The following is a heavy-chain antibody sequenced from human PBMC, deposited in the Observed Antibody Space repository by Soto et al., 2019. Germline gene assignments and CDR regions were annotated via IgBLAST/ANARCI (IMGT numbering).Heavy chain of an antibody. Sequence: PGGSLRLSCAASGFPFSSYAMSWVRQAPGKGLEWVSAISGSGGSTYYADSVKGRFTISRDNSKNTLYLQMNSLRAEDTAVYYCAKDLSFDDILTGYYKGNYFDYWGQGTLVTVSS. CDR3: AKDLSFDDILTGYYKGNYFDY. CDR2: ISGSGGST. CDR1: GFPFSSYA. J-gene: IGHJ4*02. D-gene: IGHD3-9*01. V-gene: IGHV3-23*01.